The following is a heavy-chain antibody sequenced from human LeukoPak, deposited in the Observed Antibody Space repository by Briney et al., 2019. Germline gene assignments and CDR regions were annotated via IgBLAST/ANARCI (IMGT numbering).Heavy chain of an antibody. CDR2: IIPILGIA. CDR1: GGTFISYA. J-gene: IGHJ5*02. Sequence: ASVKVSCKASGGTFISYAISWVRQAPGQGLEWMGRIIPILGIANYAQKFQGRVTITADKSTSTAYMELSSLRSEDTAVYYCARDLFHNWFDPWGQGTLVTVSS. D-gene: IGHD2-21*01. CDR3: ARDLFHNWFDP. V-gene: IGHV1-69*04.